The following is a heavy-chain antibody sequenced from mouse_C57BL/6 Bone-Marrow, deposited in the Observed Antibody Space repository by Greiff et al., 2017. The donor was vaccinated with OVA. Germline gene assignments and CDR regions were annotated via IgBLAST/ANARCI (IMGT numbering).Heavy chain of an antibody. CDR2: IRNKANGYTT. J-gene: IGHJ3*01. CDR1: GFTFTDYY. Sequence: EVKLMASGGGLVQPGGSLSLSCAASGFTFTDYYMSWVRQPPGKALEWLGFIRNKANGYTTEYSASVKGRFTISRDNSQSILYLQMNALRAEDSATYYCARYKANWDSWFAYWGQGTLVTVSA. V-gene: IGHV7-3*01. CDR3: ARYKANWDSWFAY. D-gene: IGHD4-1*01.